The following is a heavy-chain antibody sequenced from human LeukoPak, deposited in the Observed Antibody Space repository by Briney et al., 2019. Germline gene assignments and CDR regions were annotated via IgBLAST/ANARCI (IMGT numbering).Heavy chain of an antibody. CDR1: GFTFSSYG. Sequence: GGSLRLSCAASGFTFSSYGMHWVRQAPGKGLEWVAAVSYDGSAKYYADSVKGRFTISRDNSKSTLYLQMHSLRAEDTAVYNCVKDCGAWDQTYYFDYWGQGTLVTVSS. CDR2: VSYDGSAK. D-gene: IGHD1-26*01. V-gene: IGHV3-30*18. CDR3: VKDCGAWDQTYYFDY. J-gene: IGHJ4*02.